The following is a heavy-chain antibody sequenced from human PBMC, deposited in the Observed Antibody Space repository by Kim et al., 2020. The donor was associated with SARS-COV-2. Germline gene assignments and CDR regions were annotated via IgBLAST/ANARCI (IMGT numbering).Heavy chain of an antibody. CDR1: GGSFSGYY. CDR2: INHSGST. V-gene: IGHV4-34*01. J-gene: IGHJ1*01. Sequence: SETLSLTCAVYGGSFSGYYWSWIRQPPGKGLEWIGEINHSGSTNYNPSLKSRVTISVDTSKNQFSLKLSSVTAADTAVYHCAREGSGFGEFKKYFQHWGQGTLVTVSS. D-gene: IGHD3-10*01. CDR3: AREGSGFGEFKKYFQH.